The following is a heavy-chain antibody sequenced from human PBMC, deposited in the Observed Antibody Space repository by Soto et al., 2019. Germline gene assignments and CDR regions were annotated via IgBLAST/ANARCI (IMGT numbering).Heavy chain of an antibody. Sequence: GGSLRLSCAASGFTFSDYYMSWIRQAPGKGLEWVSYIISTGSTIYYADSVKGRFTISRDNAKNSLYLQMNSLRAEDTAVYYCARESPEGVTTVVMFAAFDIWGQGTMVTASS. CDR1: GFTFSDYY. CDR3: ARESPEGVTTVVMFAAFDI. J-gene: IGHJ3*02. CDR2: IISTGSTI. D-gene: IGHD4-17*01. V-gene: IGHV3-11*01.